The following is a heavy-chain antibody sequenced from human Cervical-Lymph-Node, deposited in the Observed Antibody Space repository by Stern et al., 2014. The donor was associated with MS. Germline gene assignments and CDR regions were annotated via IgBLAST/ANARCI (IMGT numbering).Heavy chain of an antibody. CDR2: ISSNGDNI. D-gene: IGHD6-19*01. V-gene: IGHV3-9*01. CDR3: AKDNSAGSSGWLRWFDP. J-gene: IGHJ5*02. CDR1: GFTFEDYA. Sequence: QLVESGGGLVQPGRSLRLSCAASGFTFEDYAMHWVRQAPGKGLEWVSGISSNGDNIGYADSVKGRFTISRDNAKNSLYLQMNSLRAEDTALYYCAKDNSAGSSGWLRWFDPWGQGTLVTVSS.